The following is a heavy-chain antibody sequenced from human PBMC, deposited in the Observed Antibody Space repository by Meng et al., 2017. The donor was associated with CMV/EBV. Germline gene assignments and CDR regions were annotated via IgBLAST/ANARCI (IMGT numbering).Heavy chain of an antibody. J-gene: IGHJ5*02. D-gene: IGHD2-15*01. V-gene: IGHV1-2*04. CDR3: AIGLGYCSSGSCYSLSWFDP. CDR2: INPNSGGT. Sequence: QVQLVQSGAEVKKPGALMQVRCQASGYIFNGYYMHWVRQAPGQGLEGMGWINPNSGGTNYAQKLQGWVTMTRDTAISTDYMELSRLRSDDTAVYYCAIGLGYCSSGSCYSLSWFDPWGQGTLVTVSS. CDR1: GYIFNGYY.